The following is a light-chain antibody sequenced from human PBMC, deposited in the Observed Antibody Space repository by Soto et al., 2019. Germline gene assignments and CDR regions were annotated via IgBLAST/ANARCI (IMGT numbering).Light chain of an antibody. J-gene: IGKJ4*01. CDR3: QQRYNWPLT. V-gene: IGKV3-11*01. CDR2: DAF. Sequence: EIVLTQSPGTLSLSPGDRATLSCRASQTVGSDLAWYQQKPGQAPRLLIYDAFNRATGIPATFSGSGSGTDFTLTISSLEPEDFAVYYCQQRYNWPLTFGGGTKVEIK. CDR1: QTVGSD.